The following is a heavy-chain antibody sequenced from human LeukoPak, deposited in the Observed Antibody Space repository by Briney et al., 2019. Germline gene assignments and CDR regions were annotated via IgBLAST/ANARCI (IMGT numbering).Heavy chain of an antibody. CDR1: GFSLSTSGMC. Sequence: ESGPALVKPTQTLTLTCTFSGFSLSTSGMCVSWIRQPPGKALEWLARIDWDDDKYYSTSLKTSLTISKDTSKNQVVLTMTNMDPVDTATYYCAREATDYGGLTDQGFDYWGQGTLVTVSS. CDR3: AREATDYGGLTDQGFDY. V-gene: IGHV2-70*11. J-gene: IGHJ4*02. CDR2: IDWDDDK. D-gene: IGHD4-23*01.